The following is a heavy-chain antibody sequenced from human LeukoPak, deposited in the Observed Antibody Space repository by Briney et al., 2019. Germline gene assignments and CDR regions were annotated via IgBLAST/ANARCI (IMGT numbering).Heavy chain of an antibody. CDR3: ARESCSGGSCYPDY. Sequence: PSETLSLTCTVSGGSISGYYWSWIRQPPGKGLEWIGYIYYSGSTIYNPSLKSRVTILVDTSKNQFSLNLSSVTAADTAVYYCARESCSGGSCYPDYWGQGTLVTVSS. J-gene: IGHJ4*02. D-gene: IGHD2-15*01. CDR2: IYYSGST. V-gene: IGHV4-59*01. CDR1: GGSISGYY.